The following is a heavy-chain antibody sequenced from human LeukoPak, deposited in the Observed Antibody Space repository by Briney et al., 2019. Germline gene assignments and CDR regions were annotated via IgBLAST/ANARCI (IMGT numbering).Heavy chain of an antibody. D-gene: IGHD3-10*01. CDR2: ISAYNGDT. CDR1: GYTFTSYG. J-gene: IGHJ6*02. CDR3: VRDRSLVVREPIISSRGYYYHYGLDV. V-gene: IGHV1-18*01. Sequence: VASVKVSCRASGYTFTSYGISWVRQAPGQGLEWVGWISAYNGDTNHAQKFQGRVTMTTDATTSTAYMELRSLRSDDTAVYYCVRDRSLVVREPIISSRGYYYHYGLDVWGQGTTVRVSS.